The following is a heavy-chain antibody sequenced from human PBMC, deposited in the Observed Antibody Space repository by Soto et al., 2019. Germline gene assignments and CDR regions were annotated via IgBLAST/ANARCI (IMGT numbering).Heavy chain of an antibody. Sequence: SGPTLVNPTQTLTLTCTFSGFSLSTSGVGVGWIRQPPGKALEWLALIYWDDDKRYSPSLKSRLTITKDTSKNQVVLTMTNMGPVDTAGYLCAYIEREIVSVGGQGGFDYWGQGTLVTVSS. V-gene: IGHV2-5*02. D-gene: IGHD5-12*01. CDR3: AYIEREIVSVGGQGGFDY. CDR2: IYWDDDK. CDR1: GFSLSTSGVG. J-gene: IGHJ4*02.